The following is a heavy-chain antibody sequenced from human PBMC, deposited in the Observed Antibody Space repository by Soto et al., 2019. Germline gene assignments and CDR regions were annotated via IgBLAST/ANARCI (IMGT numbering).Heavy chain of an antibody. Sequence: PGGSLRLSCSASGFTFSSYAMHWVRQAPGKGLEYVSAISSNGGSTYYADSVKGRFTISRDNSKNTLYLQMSSLRAEDTAVYYCVKSLHLGTVGSGAFDIWGQGTMVTVSS. CDR2: ISSNGGST. CDR1: GFTFSSYA. CDR3: VKSLHLGTVGSGAFDI. D-gene: IGHD4-17*01. J-gene: IGHJ3*02. V-gene: IGHV3-64D*08.